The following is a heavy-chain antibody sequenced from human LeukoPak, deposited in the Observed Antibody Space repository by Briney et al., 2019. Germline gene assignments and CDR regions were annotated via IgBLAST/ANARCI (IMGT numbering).Heavy chain of an antibody. CDR3: ARIGGAAAHRYYYYYMDV. D-gene: IGHD6-13*01. V-gene: IGHV3-11*04. CDR1: GFTFSDYY. CDR2: ISSSGSTI. Sequence: PGGSLRLSCAASGFTFSDYYMSWIRQAPGKGLEWVSYISSSGSTIYYADSVKGRFTISRDNAKNSLYQQMNSLRAEDTAVYYCARIGGAAAHRYYYYYMDVWGKGTTVTVSS. J-gene: IGHJ6*03.